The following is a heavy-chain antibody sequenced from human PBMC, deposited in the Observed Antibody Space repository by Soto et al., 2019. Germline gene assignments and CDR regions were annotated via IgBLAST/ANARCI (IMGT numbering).Heavy chain of an antibody. Sequence: ASLQVSSKASCYTFTSYGISWVRQAPGQVLDWMGWISAYNGNTNYAQKLQGRVTMTTDTSTSTAYMELRSLRSDDTAVYYCARGGGSSGYYFLYYYYGMDVWGQGTTVTVSS. J-gene: IGHJ6*02. CDR2: ISAYNGNT. CDR3: ARGGGSSGYYFLYYYYGMDV. D-gene: IGHD3-22*01. CDR1: CYTFTSYG. V-gene: IGHV1-18*04.